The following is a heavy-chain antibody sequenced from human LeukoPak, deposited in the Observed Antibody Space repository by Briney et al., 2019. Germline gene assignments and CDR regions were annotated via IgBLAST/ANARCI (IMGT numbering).Heavy chain of an antibody. D-gene: IGHD6-19*01. Sequence: SVKVSCKASGGTFSSYAISWVRQAPGQGLEWMGGIIPIFGTANYAQKFQGRVTITADESTSTAYMELSSLRSEDTAVYYCAPTGYSSGWPSIDYWGQGTLVTVSS. V-gene: IGHV1-69*13. J-gene: IGHJ4*02. CDR2: IIPIFGTA. CDR3: APTGYSSGWPSIDY. CDR1: GGTFSSYA.